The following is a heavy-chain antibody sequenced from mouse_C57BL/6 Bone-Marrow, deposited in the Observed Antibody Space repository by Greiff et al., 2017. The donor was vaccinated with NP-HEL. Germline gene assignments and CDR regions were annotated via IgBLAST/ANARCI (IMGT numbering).Heavy chain of an antibody. Sequence: VQLQQSGPELVKPGASVKIPCKASGYTFTDYNMDWVKQSHGKSLEWIGDINPNNGGTIYNQKFKGKATLTVDKSSSTAYMELRSLTSEDTAVYYCARKEGNYYGSSYVLDYWGQGTTLTVSS. CDR2: INPNNGGT. J-gene: IGHJ2*01. CDR1: GYTFTDYN. D-gene: IGHD1-1*01. V-gene: IGHV1-18*01. CDR3: ARKEGNYYGSSYVLDY.